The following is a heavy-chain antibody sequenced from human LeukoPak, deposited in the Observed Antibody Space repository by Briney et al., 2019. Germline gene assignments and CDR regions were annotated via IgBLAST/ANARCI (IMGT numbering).Heavy chain of an antibody. CDR2: IYYSGST. CDR3: ARACPRFRGVTYYYYGMDV. Sequence: PSQTLSLTCTVSGGSISSGGYYWSWIRQHPGKGLEWIGYIYYSGSTYYNPSLKSRVTVSVDTSKNQFSLKLSSVTAADTAVYYCARACPRFRGVTYYYYGMDVWGQGTTVTVSS. D-gene: IGHD3-10*01. V-gene: IGHV4-31*03. J-gene: IGHJ6*02. CDR1: GGSISSGGYY.